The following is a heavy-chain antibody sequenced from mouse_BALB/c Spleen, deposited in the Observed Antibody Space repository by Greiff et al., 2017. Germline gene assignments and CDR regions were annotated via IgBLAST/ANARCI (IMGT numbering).Heavy chain of an antibody. CDR2: IRLKSDNYAT. CDR1: GFTFSSYW. Sequence: EVKVVESGGGLVQPGGSMKLSCVASGFTFSSYWMSWVRQSPEKGLEWVAEIRLKSDNYATHYAESVKGKFTISRDDSKSRLYLQMNSLRAEDTGIYYCTRYDLYYFDYWGQGTTLTVSS. J-gene: IGHJ2*01. D-gene: IGHD2-12*01. CDR3: TRYDLYYFDY. V-gene: IGHV6-6*02.